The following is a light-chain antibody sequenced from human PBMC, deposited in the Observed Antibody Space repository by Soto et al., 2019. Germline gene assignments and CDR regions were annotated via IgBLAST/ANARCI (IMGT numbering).Light chain of an antibody. V-gene: IGKV3-11*01. CDR2: DAS. CDR1: QSVSSY. CDR3: QQRSNWSWT. J-gene: IGKJ1*01. Sequence: EIVLTQSPATLSLSPGERATLSWRASQSVSSYLAWYQQKPGQAPRLLIYDASNRATGIPARFSGSGSGTDFTLTISSLEPEDFAVYYCQQRSNWSWTFGQGTKVDIK.